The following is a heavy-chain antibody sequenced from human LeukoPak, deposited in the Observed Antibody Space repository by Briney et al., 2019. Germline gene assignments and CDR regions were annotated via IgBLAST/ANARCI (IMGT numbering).Heavy chain of an antibody. D-gene: IGHD3-16*01. Sequence: PSETLSLTCAVSGASISGSGYYLGWIRQPPGKGLEWIGNIYYTGSTYYNASLQSRVTISIDMSKNQFSLRLSSVTAADTAVYYCARVNGDYYYYMDVWGKGTTVTISS. CDR2: IYYTGST. CDR1: GASISGSGYY. V-gene: IGHV4-39*01. CDR3: ARVNGDYYYYMDV. J-gene: IGHJ6*03.